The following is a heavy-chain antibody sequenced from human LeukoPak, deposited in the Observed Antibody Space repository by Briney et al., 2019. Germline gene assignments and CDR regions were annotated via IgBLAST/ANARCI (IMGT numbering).Heavy chain of an antibody. CDR1: GFTFTGYY. CDR3: ARDWWGGNTASYYYYMDV. Sequence: GASVKVSCKASGFTFTGYYMHWVRQAPGQGLEWMGWINPNSGGTNYAQKFQGRVTMTRDTSISTAYMELSRLRSDDTAVYYCARDWWGGNTASYYYYMDVWGKGTTVTVSS. D-gene: IGHD5-18*01. CDR2: INPNSGGT. J-gene: IGHJ6*03. V-gene: IGHV1-2*02.